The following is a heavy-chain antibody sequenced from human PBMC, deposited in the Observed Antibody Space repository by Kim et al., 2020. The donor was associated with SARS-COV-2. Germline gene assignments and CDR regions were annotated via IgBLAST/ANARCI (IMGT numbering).Heavy chain of an antibody. V-gene: IGHV3-11*04. Sequence: YTASVRGRFPISCDNAENSLFIQMNSLRDEDTALYYCATDRAFAFDIWGQGTMVTVSS. J-gene: IGHJ3*02. CDR3: ATDRAFAFDI.